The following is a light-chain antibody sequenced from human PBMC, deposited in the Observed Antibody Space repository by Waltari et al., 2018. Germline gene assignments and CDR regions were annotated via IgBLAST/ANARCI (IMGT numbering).Light chain of an antibody. CDR2: AAS. Sequence: DIQMTQSPSSLSASVGDRVTITCRASQSISSYLNWYQQKPGKAPKLLIYAASSLQSGVPSRFSGSGSGTDFTLTISSLQPEDFATYYCQQGYSTPTTFGQGTRLEIK. CDR1: QSISSY. J-gene: IGKJ5*01. CDR3: QQGYSTPTT. V-gene: IGKV1-39*01.